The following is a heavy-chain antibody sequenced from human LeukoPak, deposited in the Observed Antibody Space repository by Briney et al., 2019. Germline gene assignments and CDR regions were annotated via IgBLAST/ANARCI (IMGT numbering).Heavy chain of an antibody. CDR2: IDPSDSYT. CDR1: GYSFTTYW. V-gene: IGHV5-10-1*01. CDR3: ARQDF. Sequence: GESLKISCKVSGYSFTTYWISWVRQLPGKGLEWMGRIDPSDSYTDYAPSFQGHVTISADRSLSTAYLQWYSLKASDTAMYYCARQDFWGQGTLVTVSS. J-gene: IGHJ4*02.